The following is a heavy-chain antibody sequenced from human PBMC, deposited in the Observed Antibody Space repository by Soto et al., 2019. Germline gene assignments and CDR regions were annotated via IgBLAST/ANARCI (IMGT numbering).Heavy chain of an antibody. V-gene: IGHV3-9*01. CDR2: ISWESGSI. CDR3: ASQSSEWLLFAS. CDR1: GFKFDDYA. J-gene: IGHJ4*02. D-gene: IGHD5-12*01. Sequence: PGGSLRLSCAASGFKFDDYAMHWVRQIPGKGLEWVSGISWESGSIGYADSVKGRFSISRDNAKNSLYLQMNSLRAEDTAVYYCASQSSEWLLFASWGQGTLVTVSS.